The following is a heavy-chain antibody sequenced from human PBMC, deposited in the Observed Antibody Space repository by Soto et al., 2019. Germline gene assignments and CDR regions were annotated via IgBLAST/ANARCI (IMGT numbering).Heavy chain of an antibody. CDR2: ISSSSSYI. D-gene: IGHD5-18*01. J-gene: IGHJ3*02. V-gene: IGHV3-21*01. CDR1: GFTFSSYS. CDR3: AREWGIQLWLNSDAFDI. Sequence: GGSLRLSCAASGFTFSSYSMNWVRQAPGKGLEWVSSISSSSSYIYYADSVKGRSTISRDNAKNSLYLQMNSLRAEDTAVYYCAREWGIQLWLNSDAFDIWGQGTMVTVSS.